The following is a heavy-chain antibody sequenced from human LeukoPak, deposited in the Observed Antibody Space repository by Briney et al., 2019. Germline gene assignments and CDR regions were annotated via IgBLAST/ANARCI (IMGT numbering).Heavy chain of an antibody. J-gene: IGHJ4*02. CDR3: ASSGIAAASSDY. Sequence: SETLSLTCTVAGGSISSYSWSWIRQPPGKGLDWIRYIYYSGSTNYNPSLKSRVTIPVDTSKNQFSLKLSSVTAADTAVYYCASSGIAAASSDYWGQGTLVTVSS. V-gene: IGHV4-59*08. D-gene: IGHD6-13*01. CDR1: GGSISSYS. CDR2: IYYSGST.